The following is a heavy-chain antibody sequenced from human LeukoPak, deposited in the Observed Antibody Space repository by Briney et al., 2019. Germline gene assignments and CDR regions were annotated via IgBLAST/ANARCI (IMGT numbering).Heavy chain of an antibody. D-gene: IGHD3-22*01. J-gene: IGHJ3*02. CDR2: ISYDGSNK. CDR1: GFTFSSYA. V-gene: IGHV3-30-3*01. Sequence: GGSLRLSCAASGFTFSSYAMHWVRQAPGKGLEWVAVISYDGSNKYYADSVKGRFTISRDNSKNTLYLQMNSLRAEDTAVYYCARESDYYDSNSYYDAFDIWGQGTMVTVSS. CDR3: ARESDYYDSNSYYDAFDI.